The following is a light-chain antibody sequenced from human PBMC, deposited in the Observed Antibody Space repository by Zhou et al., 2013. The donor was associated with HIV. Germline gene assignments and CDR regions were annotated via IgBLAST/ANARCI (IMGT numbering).Light chain of an antibody. J-gene: IGKJ1*01. V-gene: IGKV1-39*01. CDR2: AAT. CDR3: QQSYSTPRT. Sequence: DIQMTQSPSSLSASVGDRVTITCRTSQSISTYLHWYQHKPGKAPKLLIYAATSFQSGVPSRFSGSGSGTDFTLTISNLQPEDFATYYCQQSYSTPRTFGQGTKVEIK. CDR1: QSISTY.